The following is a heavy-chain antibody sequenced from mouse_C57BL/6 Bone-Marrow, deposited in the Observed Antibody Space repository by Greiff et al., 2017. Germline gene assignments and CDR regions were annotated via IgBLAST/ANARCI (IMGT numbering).Heavy chain of an antibody. CDR2: IWRGGST. CDR1: GFSLTSYG. D-gene: IGHD1-2*01. J-gene: IGHJ4*01. CDR3: AKGILRPRDCAMDY. Sequence: VQLQQSGPGLVQPSQSLSITCTVSGFSLTSYGVHWVRQSPGKGLEWLGVIWRGGSTDYNAAFMSRLSITKDNSKSQVFFKMNSLQADDTAIYYCAKGILRPRDCAMDYWGQGTSVTVSS. V-gene: IGHV2-5*01.